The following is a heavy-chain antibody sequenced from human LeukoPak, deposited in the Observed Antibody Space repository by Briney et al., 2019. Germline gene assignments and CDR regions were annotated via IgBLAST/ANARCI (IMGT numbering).Heavy chain of an antibody. CDR2: IYSSGST. D-gene: IGHD6-19*01. CDR3: ARRAVAGTSVY. V-gene: IGHV4-39*01. CDR1: GGSISSSSYY. J-gene: IGHJ4*02. Sequence: SETLSLTCTVSGGSISSSSYYWDWIRQPPGKGLEWIGSIYSSGSTYYNPSLKSRVTISVDTSKNQFSLKLSSVTAADTAVYYCARRAVAGTSVYWGQGTLVTVSS.